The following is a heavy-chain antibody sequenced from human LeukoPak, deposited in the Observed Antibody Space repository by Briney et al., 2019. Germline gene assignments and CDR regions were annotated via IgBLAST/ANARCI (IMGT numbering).Heavy chain of an antibody. CDR2: MNPNSANT. V-gene: IGHV1-8*01. D-gene: IGHD3-10*01. Sequence: ASMKVSCKASGYTFASYDINWVRQATGQGLEWMGWMNPNSANTGYAQKFQGRVTMTRNTSTSTAYMELSSLTSEDTAVYYCARGCTPWHYYGSGSGYYMDVWGEGTTVTISS. CDR1: GYTFASYD. J-gene: IGHJ6*03. CDR3: ARGCTPWHYYGSGSGYYMDV.